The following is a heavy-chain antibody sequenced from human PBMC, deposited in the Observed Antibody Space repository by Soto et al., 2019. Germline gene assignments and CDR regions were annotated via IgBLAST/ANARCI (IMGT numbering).Heavy chain of an antibody. Sequence: GGSLRLSCTASGFTLGDYWMRWVRQIPGKGLVWVSRINKDGSVTNYAESVTGRFTISRDNAKNTLFLQMNSLRADVTAVYYCARDISNGYNSYWGQGTLVTVSS. D-gene: IGHD5-12*01. V-gene: IGHV3-74*01. J-gene: IGHJ4*02. CDR1: GFTLGDYW. CDR2: INKDGSVT. CDR3: ARDISNGYNSY.